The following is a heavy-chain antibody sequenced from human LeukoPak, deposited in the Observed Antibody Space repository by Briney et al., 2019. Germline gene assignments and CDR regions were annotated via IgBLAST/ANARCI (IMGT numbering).Heavy chain of an antibody. CDR2: ISGSGGST. Sequence: GGSLRLSCAASGFTFSSYDMSWARQAPGKGLEWVSAISGSGGSTYYADSVKGRFTISRDNSKNTLYLQMNSLRAEDTAVYYCAKLYSSSSSSSWFDPWGQGTLVTVSS. D-gene: IGHD6-6*01. CDR3: AKLYSSSSSSSWFDP. CDR1: GFTFSSYD. J-gene: IGHJ5*02. V-gene: IGHV3-23*01.